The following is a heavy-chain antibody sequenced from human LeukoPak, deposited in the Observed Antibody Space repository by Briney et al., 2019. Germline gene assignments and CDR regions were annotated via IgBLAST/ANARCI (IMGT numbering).Heavy chain of an antibody. D-gene: IGHD6-19*01. Sequence: GGSLRLSSAASGFTFNNYWMTWFRQAPGKGLEWVAVIWYDGSNKYYADSVKGRFTVSRDNSKNTLYLQMNSLRAEDTAVYYCATAVASSSGWYADYWGQGTLVTVSS. V-gene: IGHV3-33*08. CDR3: ATAVASSSGWYADY. J-gene: IGHJ4*02. CDR1: GFTFNNYW. CDR2: IWYDGSNK.